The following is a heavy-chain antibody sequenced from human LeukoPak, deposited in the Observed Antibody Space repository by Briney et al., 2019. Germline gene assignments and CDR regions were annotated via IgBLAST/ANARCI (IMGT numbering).Heavy chain of an antibody. CDR1: EFTFGDHA. V-gene: IGHV3-49*04. CDR2: IRSRAYGGTT. J-gene: IGHJ6*02. D-gene: IGHD5-18*01. CDR3: ARGPIQQWLYNGMDV. Sequence: AGGSLRLSCTASEFTFGDHAMSWVRQAPGKGLEWVGFIRSRAYGGTTEYAPAVKGRFLISRDDSKSIAYLHMNSLKTEDTAVYYCARGPIQQWLYNGMDVWGQGTTVNVSS.